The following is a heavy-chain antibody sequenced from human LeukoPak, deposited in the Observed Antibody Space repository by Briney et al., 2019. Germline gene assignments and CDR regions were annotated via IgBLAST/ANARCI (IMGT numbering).Heavy chain of an antibody. Sequence: SETLSLTCTVSGGSISSYYWSWIRQPPGKGLEWIGYICYSGSTNYNPSLKSRVTISVDTSKNQFSLKLSSVTAADTAVYYCAGQSSYYGDYGLDYWGQGTLVTVSS. CDR3: AGQSSYYGDYGLDY. V-gene: IGHV4-59*01. CDR1: GGSISSYY. D-gene: IGHD4-17*01. CDR2: ICYSGST. J-gene: IGHJ4*02.